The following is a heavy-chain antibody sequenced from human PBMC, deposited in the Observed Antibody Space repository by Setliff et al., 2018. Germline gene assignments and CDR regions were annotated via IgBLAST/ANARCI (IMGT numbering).Heavy chain of an antibody. V-gene: IGHV1-46*01. CDR3: ARGGMAAAGRKGVFEY. D-gene: IGHD6-13*01. CDR2: IHTGGGSA. J-gene: IGHJ4*02. Sequence: ASVKVSCKASGYSLTRYYMHWVRQAPGQGLEWMGIIHTGGGSASYAQKFQGRVTMTSDTSTSTVYMEVNSVTSDDTAIYYCARGGMAAAGRKGVFEYWGQGTVVTVSS. CDR1: GYSLTRYY.